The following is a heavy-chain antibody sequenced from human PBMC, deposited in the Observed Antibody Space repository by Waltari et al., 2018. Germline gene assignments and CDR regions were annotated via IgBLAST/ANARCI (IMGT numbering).Heavy chain of an antibody. CDR2: IYYSGSP. V-gene: IGHV4-59*13. CDR3: ARDRGSGTPFDY. CDR1: GGSISSYY. D-gene: IGHD3-10*01. Sequence: QVQLQESGPGLVKPSETLSLTCTVSGGSISSYYWSWIRQPPGKGLEWIGFIYYSGSPNYNPSLKSRVTISVDTSKNQFALKLGSVAAADTAVYYCARDRGSGTPFDYWGQGTLVTVSS. J-gene: IGHJ4*02.